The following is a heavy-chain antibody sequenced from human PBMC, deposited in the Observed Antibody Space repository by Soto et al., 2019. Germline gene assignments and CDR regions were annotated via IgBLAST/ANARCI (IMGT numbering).Heavy chain of an antibody. CDR2: IYGSGGGT. CDR1: GFTFSNYA. J-gene: IGHJ4*02. Sequence: GGSLRLSCAASGFTFSNYAMSWVRQAPGKGLEWVSSIYGSGGGTYYADSVKGRFTISRDNAKNSLYLQMNSLRAEDTAVYYCARDIYYDSSGYTPIDYWGQGTLVNVSS. D-gene: IGHD3-22*01. CDR3: ARDIYYDSSGYTPIDY. V-gene: IGHV3-23*01.